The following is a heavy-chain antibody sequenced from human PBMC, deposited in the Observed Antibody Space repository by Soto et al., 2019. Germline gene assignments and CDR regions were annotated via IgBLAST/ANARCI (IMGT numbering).Heavy chain of an antibody. CDR2: IKRKTDGGTT. CDR1: GFTFSNAW. Sequence: EVQLVESGGGLVKPGGSLRLSCAASGFTFSNAWMNWVRQAPGKGLEWVGRIKRKTDGGTTDYAAPVKGRFTISRDDSKNTLYLQMNSLKTEDTAVYYCTTDKGALTGYFYHYYGMDGWGQGTKVTVSS. V-gene: IGHV3-15*07. J-gene: IGHJ6*02. D-gene: IGHD3-9*01. CDR3: TTDKGALTGYFYHYYGMDG.